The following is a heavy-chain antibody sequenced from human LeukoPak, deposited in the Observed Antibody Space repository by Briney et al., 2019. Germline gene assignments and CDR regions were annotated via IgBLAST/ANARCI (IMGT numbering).Heavy chain of an antibody. CDR1: GGSISSYY. Sequence: KPSETLSLTCTVSGGSISSYYWSWIRQPPGKGLEWIGYIYYSGSTNYNPSLKSRVTISVDTSKNQFSLKLSSVTAADTAVYYCARSLYDFWSGYKYWGQGTLVTVSS. V-gene: IGHV4-59*08. D-gene: IGHD3-3*01. J-gene: IGHJ4*02. CDR2: IYYSGST. CDR3: ARSLYDFWSGYKY.